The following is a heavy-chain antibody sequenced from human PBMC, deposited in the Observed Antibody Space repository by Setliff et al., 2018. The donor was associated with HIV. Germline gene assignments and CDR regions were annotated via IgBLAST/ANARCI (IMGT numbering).Heavy chain of an antibody. V-gene: IGHV1-69*05. CDR1: GYTFTSYD. CDR3: ARDSGVSSGWKNWFDS. CDR2: IIPIFGTA. D-gene: IGHD6-19*01. J-gene: IGHJ5*01. Sequence: SVKVSCKASGYTFTSYDINWVRQATGQRLEWMGGIIPIFGTAKYAQKFQGRVTITTDESTSTAYMDLSSLRSEDTAVYYCARDSGVSSGWKNWFDSWGQGTLVTVSS.